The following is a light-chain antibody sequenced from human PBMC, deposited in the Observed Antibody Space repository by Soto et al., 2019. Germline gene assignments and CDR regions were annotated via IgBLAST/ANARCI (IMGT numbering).Light chain of an antibody. CDR1: SSDVGSYNL. Sequence: QSVLTQPASVSGSPGQSITISCTGTSSDVGSYNLVSWYQQHPGKAPKLMIYEGSKRPSGVSNRFSGSKSGNTASLTISGLQAEDEADYCCCSYAGSSLPFGGGTKLTVL. CDR2: EGS. V-gene: IGLV2-23*01. CDR3: CSYAGSSLP. J-gene: IGLJ3*02.